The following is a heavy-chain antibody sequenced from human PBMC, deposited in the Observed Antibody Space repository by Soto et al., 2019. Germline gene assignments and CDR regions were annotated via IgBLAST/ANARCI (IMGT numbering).Heavy chain of an antibody. Sequence: SETLSLTCTVSGGSVSSSSYSWGWIRQSPGKGLEWIATIYSSENTYYNPSLLSRVTISVDTSRNDFSLRLSSVTAADTAVYYCARDLLRQLVFDYYYIGMDVWGQGTTVTVSS. CDR1: GGSVSSSSYS. CDR3: ARDLLRQLVFDYYYIGMDV. V-gene: IGHV4-39*02. J-gene: IGHJ6*02. D-gene: IGHD6-13*01. CDR2: IYSSENT.